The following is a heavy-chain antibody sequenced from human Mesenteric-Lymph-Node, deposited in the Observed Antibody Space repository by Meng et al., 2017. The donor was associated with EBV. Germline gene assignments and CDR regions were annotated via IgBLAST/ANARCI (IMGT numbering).Heavy chain of an antibody. CDR3: ARWGVDYRDDY. J-gene: IGHJ4*02. D-gene: IGHD4-11*01. V-gene: IGHV3-33*01. CDR1: GFTFSSFG. Sequence: QVQLVELGGGVVELGRSLRLSCAASGFTFSSFGRHWGRQAPGKGLAWVAVIWYDGRNADYPDSVKGRFSIFRDNSKNTLYLQMNSLRVDDTAMYYCARWGVDYRDDYSGQGPRGTVAS. CDR2: IWYDGRNA.